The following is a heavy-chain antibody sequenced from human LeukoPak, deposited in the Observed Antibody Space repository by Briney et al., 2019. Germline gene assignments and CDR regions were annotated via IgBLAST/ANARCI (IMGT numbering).Heavy chain of an antibody. CDR1: GFTFSSYG. Sequence: TGGSLRLSCAASGFTFSSYGMHWVRQAPGKGLEWVAVISYDGSNKYYADSVKGRFTISRDNSKNTLYLQMNSLRAEDTAVYYCASDRDPGYCSGGSCYTDYWGQGTLVTVSS. CDR2: ISYDGSNK. CDR3: ASDRDPGYCSGGSCYTDY. V-gene: IGHV3-30*03. D-gene: IGHD2-15*01. J-gene: IGHJ4*02.